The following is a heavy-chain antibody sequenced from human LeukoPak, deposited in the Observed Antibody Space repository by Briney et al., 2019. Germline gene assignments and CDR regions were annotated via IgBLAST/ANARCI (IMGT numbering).Heavy chain of an antibody. Sequence: GASVKVSCKASGYTFTSYGISWVRQAPGQGLEWMGRIIPILGIANYAQKFQGRVTITADKSTSTAYMELSSLRSEDTAVYYCAGTSGAAAAPYYFDYWGQGTLVTVSS. D-gene: IGHD6-13*01. CDR3: AGTSGAAAAPYYFDY. J-gene: IGHJ4*02. CDR1: GYTFTSYG. CDR2: IIPILGIA. V-gene: IGHV1-69*04.